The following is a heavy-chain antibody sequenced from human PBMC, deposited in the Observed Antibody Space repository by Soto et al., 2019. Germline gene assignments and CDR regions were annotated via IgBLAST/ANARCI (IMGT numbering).Heavy chain of an antibody. CDR1: GYTFTSYY. CDR2: IIPIFGTA. D-gene: IGHD6-6*01. Sequence: GASVKVSCKASGYTFTSYYMHWVRQAPGQGLEWMGRIIPIFGTASYAQKFQGRVTITADESTSTACMELSSLRSEDTAVYYCASERAARPFNWFDPWGQGTLVTVSS. CDR3: ASERAARPFNWFDP. J-gene: IGHJ5*02. V-gene: IGHV1-69*13.